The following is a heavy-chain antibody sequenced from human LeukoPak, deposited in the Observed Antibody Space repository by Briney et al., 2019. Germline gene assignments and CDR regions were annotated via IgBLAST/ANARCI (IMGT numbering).Heavy chain of an antibody. J-gene: IGHJ6*02. Sequence: PGGSLRLSCVASGFTFSNSSMTWVRQAPGKGLEWVSSISSSSSYVYYADSVKGRFTISRDNAKNSLYLQMNSLRAEDTAVYYCARDRWELLSNSYHYCGLDVWGQGTTVTVSS. CDR2: ISSSSSYV. V-gene: IGHV3-21*01. CDR1: GFTFSNSS. CDR3: ARDRWELLSNSYHYCGLDV. D-gene: IGHD2-15*01.